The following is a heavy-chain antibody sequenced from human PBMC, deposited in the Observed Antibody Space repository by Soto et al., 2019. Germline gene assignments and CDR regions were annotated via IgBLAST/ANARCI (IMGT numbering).Heavy chain of an antibody. V-gene: IGHV1-69*01. D-gene: IGHD2-2*01. CDR3: ARGDIVVAPAVHYYYGMDV. CDR2: IIPIFGTA. CDR1: GGTFSSYA. Sequence: QVQLVQSGAEVKKPGSSVKVSCKASGGTFSSYAISWVRQAPGQGLEWMGGIIPIFGTANYAQKFQGRVTITADESTSTAYMELSSLRSEDTAVYYCARGDIVVAPAVHYYYGMDVWGQGTTVTVSS. J-gene: IGHJ6*02.